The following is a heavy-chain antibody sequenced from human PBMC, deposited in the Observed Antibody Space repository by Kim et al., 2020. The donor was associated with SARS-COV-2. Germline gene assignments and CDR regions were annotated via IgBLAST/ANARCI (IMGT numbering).Heavy chain of an antibody. CDR2: ISWNSGSI. J-gene: IGHJ6*02. CDR3: AKGGSGGPYYYYGMDV. V-gene: IGHV3-9*01. D-gene: IGHD5-12*01. CDR1: GFTFDDYA. Sequence: GGSLRLSCAASGFTFDDYAMHWVRQAPGKGLEWVSGISWNSGSIGYADSVKGRFTISRDNAKNSLYPQMNSLRAEDTALYYCAKGGSGGPYYYYGMDVWGQGTTVTVSS.